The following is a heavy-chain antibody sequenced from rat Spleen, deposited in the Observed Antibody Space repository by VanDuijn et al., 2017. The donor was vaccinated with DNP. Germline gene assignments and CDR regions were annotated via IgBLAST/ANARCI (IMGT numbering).Heavy chain of an antibody. J-gene: IGHJ2*01. V-gene: IGHV5-7*01. CDR1: GFTFSNYD. Sequence: EVQLVESGGGLVQPGRSMKLSCAASGFTFSNYDMAWVRQAPKKGLEWVATISYDGSSTYYRDSVKGRFTISRDNAKSTLYLQMDSLRSEDTATYYCTTGDSAWDYVDYWGQGVMVTVSS. CDR2: ISYDGSST. CDR3: TTGDSAWDYVDY.